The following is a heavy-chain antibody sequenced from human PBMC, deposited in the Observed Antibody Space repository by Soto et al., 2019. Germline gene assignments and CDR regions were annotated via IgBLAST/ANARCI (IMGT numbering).Heavy chain of an antibody. Sequence: ASVKVSCKASGYTFTSYCISWVRQAPGQRLEWMRWISAYNGNTNYAQKLQGRVTMTTDTSTSTANMELRSLRSDDTAVYYCARAVNYDILTGYYVWFDPWGQGTLVTVSS. CDR1: GYTFTSYC. CDR3: ARAVNYDILTGYYVWFDP. D-gene: IGHD3-9*01. CDR2: ISAYNGNT. J-gene: IGHJ5*02. V-gene: IGHV1-18*01.